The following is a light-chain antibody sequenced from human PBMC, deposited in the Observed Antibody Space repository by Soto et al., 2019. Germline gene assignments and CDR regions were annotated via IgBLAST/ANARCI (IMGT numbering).Light chain of an antibody. Sequence: QSALPQPASVSGSPGQSITISCTGTSGDIGSYNRVSWYQQHPGKAPKLIIYEVTDRPSGVSNRFSGSKSGNTASLTISGLQAEDEAEYYCSSYTNINTRACVFGPGTKVTVL. CDR3: SSYTNINTRACV. J-gene: IGLJ1*01. CDR2: EVT. CDR1: SGDIGSYNR. V-gene: IGLV2-14*01.